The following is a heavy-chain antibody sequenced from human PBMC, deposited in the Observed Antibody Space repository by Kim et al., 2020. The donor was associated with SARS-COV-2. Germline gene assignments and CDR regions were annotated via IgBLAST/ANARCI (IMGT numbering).Heavy chain of an antibody. Sequence: GGSLRLSCAASGFTFSSYAMHWVRQAPGKGLEWVAVISYDGSNKYYADSVKGRFTISRDNSKNTLYLQMNSLRAEDTAVYYCARDQAEYSSGWYVAYWGQGTLVTVSS. CDR2: ISYDGSNK. V-gene: IGHV3-30-3*01. J-gene: IGHJ4*02. CDR3: ARDQAEYSSGWYVAY. D-gene: IGHD6-19*01. CDR1: GFTFSSYA.